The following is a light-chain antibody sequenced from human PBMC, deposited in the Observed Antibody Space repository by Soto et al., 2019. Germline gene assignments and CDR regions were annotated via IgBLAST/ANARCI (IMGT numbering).Light chain of an antibody. CDR3: QQYHSYSRT. V-gene: IGKV1-5*03. J-gene: IGKJ1*01. Sequence: DIRMTQSPSTLSASVGDRVTITCRASQTIFSWLAWYQQKPGTPPKLLIYKASTLQSGVPSRFSGSGSGTEFTLTIISLQPDDIATYYCQQYHSYSRTFGQGTKVDI. CDR2: KAS. CDR1: QTIFSW.